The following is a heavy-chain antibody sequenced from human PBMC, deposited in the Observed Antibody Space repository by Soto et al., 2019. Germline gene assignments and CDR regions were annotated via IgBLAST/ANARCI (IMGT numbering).Heavy chain of an antibody. CDR3: ARLRRGYSYGYQDY. CDR1: GWTFSVYY. V-gene: IGHV4-34*01. J-gene: IGHJ4*02. Sequence: SETLSLTCDLFGWTFSVYYRSWIRQPPGKGLEWIGEINHSGSTNYNPSLKSRVTISVDTSKNQFSLKLSSVTAADTAVYYCARLRRGYSYGYQDYWGQG. D-gene: IGHD5-18*01. CDR2: INHSGST.